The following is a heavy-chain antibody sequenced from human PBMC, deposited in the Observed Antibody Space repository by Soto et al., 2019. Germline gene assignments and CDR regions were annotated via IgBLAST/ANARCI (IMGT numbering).Heavy chain of an antibody. D-gene: IGHD2-15*01. J-gene: IGHJ5*02. V-gene: IGHV1-18*01. CDR1: GYTFTSYG. CDR2: ISAYNGNT. CDR3: ARVVVVAATRRGYWFDP. Sequence: APVKVSCKAAGYTFTSYGISWVRQAPGQGLEWMGWISAYNGNTNYAQKLQGRVTMTTDTSTSTAYMELRSLRSDDTAVYYCARVVVVAATRRGYWFDPWGQGTLVTVSS.